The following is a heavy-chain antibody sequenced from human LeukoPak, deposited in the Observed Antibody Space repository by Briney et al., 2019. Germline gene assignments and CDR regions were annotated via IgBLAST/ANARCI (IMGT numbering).Heavy chain of an antibody. D-gene: IGHD6-13*01. J-gene: IGHJ4*02. CDR2: IWYDGSNK. CDR1: GLILSSFG. CDR3: ARDGGSAAGLY. V-gene: IGHV3-33*01. Sequence: PGRSLRLSCAASGLILSSFGVHWVRQAPGKGLEWVAVIWYDGSNKYYADSVKGRFTISRDNSKNTLYLQMNSLRAEDTAVYYCARDGGSAAGLYWGQGTLVTVSS.